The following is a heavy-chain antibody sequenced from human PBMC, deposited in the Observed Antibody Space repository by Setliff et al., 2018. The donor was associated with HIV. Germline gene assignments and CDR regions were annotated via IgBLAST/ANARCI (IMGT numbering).Heavy chain of an antibody. V-gene: IGHV3-48*02. Sequence: PGGSLRLSCAASGFTFSNAWMSWVRQAPGKGLEWISYITSTGSTIFYADSVKGRFTISRDNSKNTLYLQMGSLRNEDMAVYFCARDRQPLSSSGWGSHMDVWGQGTTVTVSS. J-gene: IGHJ6*02. D-gene: IGHD6-19*01. CDR3: ARDRQPLSSSGWGSHMDV. CDR1: GFTFSNAW. CDR2: ITSTGSTI.